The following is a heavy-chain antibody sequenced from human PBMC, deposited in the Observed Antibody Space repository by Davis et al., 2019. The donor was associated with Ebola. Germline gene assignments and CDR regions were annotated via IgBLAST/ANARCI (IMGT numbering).Heavy chain of an antibody. Sequence: PSETLSLTCGVYGGSLSGYYWSWIRQSPGKGLEWIGEVNYRGNTNYNPSLKSRVSTSIDTSKNQFSLRLTSVTAADTSVYYCARDNGRKVPGVGRWYFDLWGRDTLVTVSS. CDR2: VNYRGNT. V-gene: IGHV4-34*01. J-gene: IGHJ2*01. D-gene: IGHD1-26*01. CDR3: ARDNGRKVPGVGRWYFDL. CDR1: GGSLSGYY.